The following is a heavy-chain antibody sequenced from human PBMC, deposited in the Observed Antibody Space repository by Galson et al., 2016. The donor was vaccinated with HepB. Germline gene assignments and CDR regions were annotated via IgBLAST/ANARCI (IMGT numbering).Heavy chain of an antibody. J-gene: IGHJ4*02. Sequence: SLRLSCAASGFTFRSYNMNWVRQAPGKGLEWVSSISNDGRYVFYADSLKGRFTISRDNAENSLFLQMNSLRAEDTAVYYCARDQDWAQFDYWGQGALVTVSS. CDR2: ISNDGRYV. CDR3: ARDQDWAQFDY. CDR1: GFTFRSYN. D-gene: IGHD3-9*01. V-gene: IGHV3-21*01.